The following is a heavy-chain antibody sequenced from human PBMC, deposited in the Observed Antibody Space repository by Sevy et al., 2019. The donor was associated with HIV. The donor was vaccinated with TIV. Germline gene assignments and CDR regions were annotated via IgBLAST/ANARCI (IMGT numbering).Heavy chain of an antibody. J-gene: IGHJ5*02. CDR2: INHSGST. Sequence: SETLSLTCAVYSGSFSGYYWSWIRQPPGKGLEWIGEINHSGSTNYNPSLKSRVTISVDTSKNQFSLKLSSVTAADTAVYYCARGSGYYDFWSGYYRAYNWFDPWGQGTLVTVSS. CDR1: SGSFSGYY. D-gene: IGHD3-3*01. CDR3: ARGSGYYDFWSGYYRAYNWFDP. V-gene: IGHV4-34*01.